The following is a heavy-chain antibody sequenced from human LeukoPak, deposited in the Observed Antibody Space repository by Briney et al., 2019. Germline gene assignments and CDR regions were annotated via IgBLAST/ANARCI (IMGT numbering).Heavy chain of an antibody. Sequence: SETLSLTCAVYGGSFSGYYWSWIRQPPGKGLEWIGEINHSGSTNYNPSLKSRVTISVDTSKNQFSLNLTSGTAADTAVYYCARIIEYSSISPNYYYYSYMDVWGKGTTVTVSS. CDR1: GGSFSGYY. J-gene: IGHJ6*03. V-gene: IGHV4-34*01. D-gene: IGHD6-6*01. CDR2: INHSGST. CDR3: ARIIEYSSISPNYYYYSYMDV.